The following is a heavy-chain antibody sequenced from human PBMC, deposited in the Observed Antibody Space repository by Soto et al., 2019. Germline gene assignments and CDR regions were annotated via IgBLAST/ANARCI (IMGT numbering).Heavy chain of an antibody. CDR1: GGSISSYY. V-gene: IGHV4-59*01. CDR3: ARERYIYSFDY. Sequence: SETLSLTCTVSGGSISSYYWSWIRQPPGKGLEWIGNIDYSGSTNYNPSLKSPVTLSIDTSKNQFSLKLMFVTAADTAVYYCARERYIYSFDYRGQVALVTTSS. CDR2: IDYSGST. D-gene: IGHD5-18*01. J-gene: IGHJ4*02.